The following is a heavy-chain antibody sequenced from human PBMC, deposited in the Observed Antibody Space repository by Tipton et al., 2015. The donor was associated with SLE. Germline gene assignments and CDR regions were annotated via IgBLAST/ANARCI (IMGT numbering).Heavy chain of an antibody. CDR1: GFTFSDHY. Sequence: LRLSCAASGFTFSDHYMDWVRQAPGKGLEWVGEINHSGSTNYNPSLKSRVTISVDTSKNQFSLKLSSVTAADTAVYYCARQGSEEAPGDYYGMDVWGQGTTVTVSS. CDR3: ARQGSEEAPGDYYGMDV. V-gene: IGHV4-34*01. J-gene: IGHJ6*02. D-gene: IGHD1-14*01. CDR2: INHSGST.